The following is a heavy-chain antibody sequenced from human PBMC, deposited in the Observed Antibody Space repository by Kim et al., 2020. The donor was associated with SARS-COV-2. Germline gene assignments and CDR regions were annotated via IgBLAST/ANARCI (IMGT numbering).Heavy chain of an antibody. Sequence: ISYADSVKGRFTISRDNAKNSLYLQMNSLRAEDTAVYYCASSRGIRAFDIWGQGTMVTVSS. CDR3: ASSRGIRAFDI. J-gene: IGHJ3*02. D-gene: IGHD3-16*01. CDR2: I. V-gene: IGHV3-11*01.